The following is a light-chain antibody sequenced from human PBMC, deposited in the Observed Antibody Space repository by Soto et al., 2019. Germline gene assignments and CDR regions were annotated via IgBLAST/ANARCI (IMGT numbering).Light chain of an antibody. CDR3: QQYGDSLLT. CDR1: QSITT. V-gene: IGKV3-20*01. Sequence: ESVRTQSSATRCLSPGERASLCCMASQSITTVAWYQQKPGQAPRLLMYGASTRATGIADRFSGSGSGTDFTLTISRLEPEDFAVYYCQQYGDSLLTFGGGTKVDNK. CDR2: GAS. J-gene: IGKJ4*01.